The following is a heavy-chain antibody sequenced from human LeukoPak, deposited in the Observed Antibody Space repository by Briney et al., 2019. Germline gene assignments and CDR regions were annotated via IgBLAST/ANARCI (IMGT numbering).Heavy chain of an antibody. D-gene: IGHD6-13*01. CDR2: INPNSGGT. CDR3: ARDEYSSSSGDI. CDR1: GGTFSSYA. V-gene: IGHV1-2*02. J-gene: IGHJ3*02. Sequence: ASVKVSCKASGGTFSSYAISWVRQAPGQGLEWMGWINPNSGGTNYAQKFQGRVTMTRDTSISTAYMELSRLRSDDMAVYYCARDEYSSSSGDIWGQGTMVTVSS.